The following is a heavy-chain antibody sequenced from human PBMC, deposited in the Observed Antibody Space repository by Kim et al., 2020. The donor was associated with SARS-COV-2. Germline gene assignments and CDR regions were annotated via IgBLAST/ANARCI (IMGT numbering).Heavy chain of an antibody. J-gene: IGHJ4*02. CDR1: GGSFSGYY. CDR3: ARRAGSYLPFDY. CDR2: INHSGST. D-gene: IGHD1-26*01. V-gene: IGHV4-34*01. Sequence: SETLSLTCAVYGGSFSGYYWSWIRQPPGKGLEWIGEINHSGSTNYNPSLKSRVTISVDTSKNQFSLKLSSVTAADTAVYYCARRAGSYLPFDYWGQGTLVTVSS.